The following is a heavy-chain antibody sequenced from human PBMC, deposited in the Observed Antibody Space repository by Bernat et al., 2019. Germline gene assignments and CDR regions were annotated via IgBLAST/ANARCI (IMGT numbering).Heavy chain of an antibody. CDR1: GFTFSSYG. CDR3: AKEQSAVAGRGLDY. V-gene: IGHV3-30*18. Sequence: QVQLVESGGGVVQPGRSLRLSCAASGFTFSSYGMHWVRQAPGKGLEWVAVISYDGSNKYYADSVKGRFTISRDNSKNTLYLQMNSLRAEETDVYYCAKEQSAVAGRGLDYWGQGTLVTAYS. D-gene: IGHD6-19*01. J-gene: IGHJ4*02. CDR2: ISYDGSNK.